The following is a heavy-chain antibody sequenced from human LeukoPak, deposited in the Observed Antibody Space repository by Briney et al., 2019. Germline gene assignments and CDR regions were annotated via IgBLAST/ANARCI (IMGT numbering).Heavy chain of an antibody. J-gene: IGHJ4*02. CDR3: AREGVDGVTANHYDY. Sequence: GGSLRLSRAATGFPLSSYWMTWVRQAQGKGLERVANINKDGSAKYYVDSVKGRFTISRDNAKNSVYLQMNSLRAEDTAVYYCAREGVDGVTANHYDYWGQGSLVTVSS. V-gene: IGHV3-7*01. CDR2: INKDGSAK. D-gene: IGHD3-10*01. CDR1: GFPLSSYW.